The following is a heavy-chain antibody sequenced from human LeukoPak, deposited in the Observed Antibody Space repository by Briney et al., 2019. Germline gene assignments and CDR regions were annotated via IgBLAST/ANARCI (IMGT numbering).Heavy chain of an antibody. D-gene: IGHD3-3*01. CDR2: INPSGGST. V-gene: IGHV1-46*01. CDR3: ARASELRFLEWLSHKKNYYYYGMDV. CDR1: GYTFTSYY. J-gene: IGHJ6*02. Sequence: ASVKVSCKASGYTFTSYYMHWVRQAPGQGLEWMGIINPSGGSTSYAQKFQGRVTMTRDTSTSTAYMELSSLRSEDTAVYYCARASELRFLEWLSHKKNYYYYGMDVWGQGTTVTVSS.